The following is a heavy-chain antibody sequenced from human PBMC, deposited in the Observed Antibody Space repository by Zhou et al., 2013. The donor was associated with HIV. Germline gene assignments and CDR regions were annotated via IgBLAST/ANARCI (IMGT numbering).Heavy chain of an antibody. CDR2: VTPFFASS. V-gene: IGHV1-69*15. Sequence: QVQLVQSGAEVKKPGSSVKVSCKASGGIFSTYAFAWVRQAPGQGLEWMGTVTPFFASSDYAQNFQDRLIITADQSTSTIYMELSGLTSDDTAVYYCAREPSGDFWYFDLWAVAPWSLSPQ. J-gene: IGHJ2*01. CDR1: GGIFSTYA. D-gene: IGHD7-27*01. CDR3: AREPSGDFWYFDL.